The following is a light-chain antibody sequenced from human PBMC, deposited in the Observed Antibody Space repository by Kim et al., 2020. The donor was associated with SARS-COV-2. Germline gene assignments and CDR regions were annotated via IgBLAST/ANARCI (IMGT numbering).Light chain of an antibody. CDR2: DIS. J-gene: IGLJ3*02. CDR1: ISDIGTYSL. CDR3: CSFTSAVNWM. V-gene: IGLV2-23*02. Sequence: PAISISCSGTISDIGTYSLISWYQQHPGKAPRLIIFDISKRPSGVSGRFSGSKSGNTASLTISGLQPDDEADYFCCSFTSAVNWMFGGGTQLTVL.